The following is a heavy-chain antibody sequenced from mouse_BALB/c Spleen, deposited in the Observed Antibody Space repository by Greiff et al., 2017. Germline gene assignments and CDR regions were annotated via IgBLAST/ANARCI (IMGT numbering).Heavy chain of an antibody. CDR2: ISNGGGST. CDR1: GFTFSSYT. J-gene: IGHJ2*01. V-gene: IGHV5-12-2*01. Sequence: EVKLMESGGGLVQPGGSLKLSCAASGFTFSSYTMSWVRQTPEKRLEWVAYISNGGGSTYYPDTVKGRFTISRDNAKNTLYLQMSSLKSEDTAMYYCARHDYDGGNYFDYWGQGTTLTVSS. CDR3: ARHDYDGGNYFDY. D-gene: IGHD2-4*01.